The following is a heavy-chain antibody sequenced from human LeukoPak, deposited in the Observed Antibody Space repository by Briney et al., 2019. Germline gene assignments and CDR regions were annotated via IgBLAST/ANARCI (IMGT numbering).Heavy chain of an antibody. CDR3: ARDALAAGYRLEWYYFDY. V-gene: IGHV3-21*01. D-gene: IGHD2-2*01. CDR2: ISSSSSYI. Sequence: GWALRLSCAASGFTFSTYTMNWVRQAPGKGLEWVSSISSSSSYIYYADSVKGRLTISRDNAKNSLYLQMNSLRAEDTAVYYCARDALAAGYRLEWYYFDYWGQGTLVTVSS. J-gene: IGHJ4*02. CDR1: GFTFSTYT.